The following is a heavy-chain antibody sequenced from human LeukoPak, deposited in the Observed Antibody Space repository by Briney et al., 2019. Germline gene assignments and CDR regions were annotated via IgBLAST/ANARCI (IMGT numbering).Heavy chain of an antibody. CDR1: GFTFSSYS. CDR2: ISYDGSNK. CDR3: AKDRGYCSSTSCPPRGHYYYYMDV. V-gene: IGHV3-30*18. Sequence: GGSLRLSCVASGFTFSSYSMNWVRQAPGKGLEWVAVISYDGSNKYYADSVKGRFTISRDNSKNTLYLQMNSLRAEDTAVYYCAKDRGYCSSTSCPPRGHYYYYMDVWGKGTTVTISS. D-gene: IGHD2-2*01. J-gene: IGHJ6*03.